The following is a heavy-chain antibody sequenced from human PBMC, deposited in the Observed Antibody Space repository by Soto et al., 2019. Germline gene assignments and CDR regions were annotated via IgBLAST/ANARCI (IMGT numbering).Heavy chain of an antibody. V-gene: IGHV3-23*01. J-gene: IGHJ4*02. Sequence: GGSLRLSCAASGFTFSSYAMSWVRQAPGKGLEWVSAISGSGGSTYYADSVQGRLTISRDNSKNTLYLQMNSLRAEDTAVYYCAKVPSLRSSGWYSYWGQGTLVTVSS. CDR3: AKVPSLRSSGWYSY. CDR2: ISGSGGST. CDR1: GFTFSSYA. D-gene: IGHD6-19*01.